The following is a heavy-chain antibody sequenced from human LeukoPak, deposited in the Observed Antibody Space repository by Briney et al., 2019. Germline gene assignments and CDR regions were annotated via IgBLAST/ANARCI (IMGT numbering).Heavy chain of an antibody. D-gene: IGHD6-6*01. CDR2: ISSNGGST. CDR1: GFTFSSYA. V-gene: IGHV3-64*01. J-gene: IGHJ4*02. Sequence: GGSLRLSCAASGFTFSSYAMHWVRQAPGKGLEYVSAISSNGGSTYYANSVKGRFTISRDNSKNTLYLQMGSLRAEGMAVYYCAGGGVSSSARFDYWGQGTLVTVSS. CDR3: AGGGVSSSARFDY.